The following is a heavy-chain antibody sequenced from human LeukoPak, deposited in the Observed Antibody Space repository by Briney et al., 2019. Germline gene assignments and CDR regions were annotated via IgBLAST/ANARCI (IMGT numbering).Heavy chain of an antibody. CDR3: ARDHQLQNGNWFDP. CDR1: GFTFSSYG. J-gene: IGHJ5*02. CDR2: ISYDGSSK. V-gene: IGHV3-30*03. Sequence: GRSLRLSCAASGFTFSSYGMHWVRQAPGKGLEWVAAISYDGSSKYYADSVKGRFSVSRDNSKNTLYLQMNSLRPEDTAVYYCARDHQLQNGNWFDPWGQGTLVTVSS. D-gene: IGHD2-2*01.